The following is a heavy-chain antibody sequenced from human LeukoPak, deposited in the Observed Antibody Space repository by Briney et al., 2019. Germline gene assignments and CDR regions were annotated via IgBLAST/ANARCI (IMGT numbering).Heavy chain of an antibody. CDR1: GGTFSSYA. D-gene: IGHD3-22*01. CDR3: ARTSMITLRNWFDP. J-gene: IGHJ5*02. Sequence: ASVKVSCKASGGTFSSYAISWVRQAPGQGLEWMGGIIPIFGTANYAQKFQGRVTITADESTSTAYMELSSLRSEDTVVYYCARTSMITLRNWFDPWGQGTLVTVSS. V-gene: IGHV1-69*13. CDR2: IIPIFGTA.